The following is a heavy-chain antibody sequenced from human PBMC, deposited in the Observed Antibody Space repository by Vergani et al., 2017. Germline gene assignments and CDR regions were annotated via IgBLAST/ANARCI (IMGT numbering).Heavy chain of an antibody. D-gene: IGHD6-6*01. CDR1: GFTFSSYG. J-gene: IGHJ4*02. Sequence: QVQLVESGGGVVQPGRSLRLSCAASGFTFSSYGMHWVRQAPGKGLEWVAVIWYDGSNKYYADSVKGRFTISRDNSKNTLYLQMNSLRAEDTAVYYCARDRRSSPTDYFDYWGQGTLVTVSS. CDR3: ARDRRSSPTDYFDY. V-gene: IGHV3-33*01. CDR2: IWYDGSNK.